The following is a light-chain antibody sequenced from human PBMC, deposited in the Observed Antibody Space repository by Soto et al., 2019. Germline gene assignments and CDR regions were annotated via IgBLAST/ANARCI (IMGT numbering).Light chain of an antibody. CDR2: EVT. CDR1: SSDVGGYNY. V-gene: IGLV2-14*01. Sequence: QSALTQPAAVSGSPGQSITISCTGTSSDVGGYNYVSWYQLHPGKAPKLILHEVTNRPSGVSDRFSGSKSGNTASLTISGLQAEDEADYYCSSYTSSTAYVFGTGTKVTVL. CDR3: SSYTSSTAYV. J-gene: IGLJ1*01.